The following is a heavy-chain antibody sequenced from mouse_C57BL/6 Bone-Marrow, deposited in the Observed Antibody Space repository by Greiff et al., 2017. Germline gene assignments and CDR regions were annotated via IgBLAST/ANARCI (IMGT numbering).Heavy chain of an antibody. CDR2: INPNNGGT. V-gene: IGHV1-26*01. D-gene: IGHD1-1*01. CDR1: GYTFTDYY. CDR3: ARPPITTVVATNAMDY. Sequence: EVQLQQSGPELVKPGASVKISCKASGYTFTDYYMNWVKQSHGKSLEWIGDINPNNGGTSYNQKFKGKATLTVDKSSSTAYMALRSLTSEDSAVYYCARPPITTVVATNAMDYWGQGTSVTVSS. J-gene: IGHJ4*01.